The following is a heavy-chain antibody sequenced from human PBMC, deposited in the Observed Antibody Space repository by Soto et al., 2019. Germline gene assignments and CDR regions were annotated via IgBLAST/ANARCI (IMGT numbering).Heavy chain of an antibody. Sequence: PSETLSLTCAVYGGSVSGYYWSWIRQPPGKGLEWIGEINHSGSTNYNPSLKSRVTISVDTSKNQFSLKLSSVTAADTAVYYCARANGEGGYSGYDSNFDYWGQGTLVTVSS. CDR2: INHSGST. D-gene: IGHD5-12*01. J-gene: IGHJ4*02. V-gene: IGHV4-34*01. CDR1: GGSVSGYY. CDR3: ARANGEGGYSGYDSNFDY.